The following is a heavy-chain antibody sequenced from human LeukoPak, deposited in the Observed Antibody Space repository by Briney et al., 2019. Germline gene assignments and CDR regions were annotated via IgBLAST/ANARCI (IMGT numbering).Heavy chain of an antibody. CDR1: GWSFSGYY. CDR2: INASGST. Sequence: SETLSLTCAVYGWSFSGYYWSWIRQPPGKGLEWIGEINASGSTNYNPYHKSRVSISVDTSKNKFSLKLSSVTAADTAVYYCARGAPILGYCSSTSCYTRLSYYYYGMDVWGQGTTVTVSS. CDR3: ARGAPILGYCSSTSCYTRLSYYYYGMDV. D-gene: IGHD2-2*02. J-gene: IGHJ6*02. V-gene: IGHV4-34*01.